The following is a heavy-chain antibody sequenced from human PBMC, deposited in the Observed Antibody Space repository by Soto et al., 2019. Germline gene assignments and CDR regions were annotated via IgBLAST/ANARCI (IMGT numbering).Heavy chain of an antibody. D-gene: IGHD6-13*01. CDR2: IYPGDSDT. CDR1: GYSFTSYW. CDR3: ARTSAGGKYYYGMDV. J-gene: IGHJ6*02. Sequence: EVQLIQSGAEVKKPGESLKISCKGSGYSFTSYWIGWVRQMPGKGLEWMGIIYPGDSDTRYSPAFQGQVTISADKSISAAYLQWSSLKASDTAMYYCARTSAGGKYYYGMDVWGQGATVTVSS. V-gene: IGHV5-51*01.